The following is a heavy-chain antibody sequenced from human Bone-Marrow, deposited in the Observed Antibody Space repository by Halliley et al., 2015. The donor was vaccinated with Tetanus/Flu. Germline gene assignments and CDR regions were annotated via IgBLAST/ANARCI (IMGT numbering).Heavy chain of an antibody. V-gene: IGHV3-53*01. J-gene: IGHJ4*02. Sequence: YGADKTNYADSVRGRFTISRDISKNTVDLQMNSLRAEDTAVYFCVIDTSFYDERATFYGGVEYWGQGTPVTVSS. D-gene: IGHD3-22*01. CDR2: YGADKT. CDR3: VIDTSFYDERATFYGGVEY.